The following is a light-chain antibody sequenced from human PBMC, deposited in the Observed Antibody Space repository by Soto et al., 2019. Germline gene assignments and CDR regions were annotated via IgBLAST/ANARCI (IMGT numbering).Light chain of an antibody. CDR2: LGS. J-gene: IGKJ2*01. Sequence: MTQSPSTLSASVGDRVTITCRASQTIINWLAWYLQKPGQSPQLLIYLGSKRASGVPDRFSGSGSGTDFTLKISRVEAEDVGVYYCMQALQTGYTFGQGTKVDIK. CDR3: MQALQTGYT. CDR1: QTIINW. V-gene: IGKV2-28*01.